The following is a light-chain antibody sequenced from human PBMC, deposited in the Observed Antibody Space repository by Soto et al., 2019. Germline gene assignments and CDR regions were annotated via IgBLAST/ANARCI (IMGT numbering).Light chain of an antibody. J-gene: IGLJ1*01. V-gene: IGLV1-51*02. Sequence: QSVLTQPPSVSAAPGQTVTISCSGSASNIRDNYVSWYQHLPGAAPKLLIFETNRRPAGIPDRFSGSKSGTSATLGITGLQTADEGDYYCASWDNSLSDGRVFGPGTKLTVL. CDR2: ETN. CDR3: ASWDNSLSDGRV. CDR1: ASNIRDNY.